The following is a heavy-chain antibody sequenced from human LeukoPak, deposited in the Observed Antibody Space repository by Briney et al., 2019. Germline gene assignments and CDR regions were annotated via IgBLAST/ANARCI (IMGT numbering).Heavy chain of an antibody. J-gene: IGHJ5*02. CDR1: GFTFSTYA. D-gene: IGHD2-2*01. CDR3: AKDGWGGDCTSASCTNWFGP. V-gene: IGHV3-23*01. Sequence: GGSLRLSCAASGFTFSTYALTWVRQAPGKGLEWVSTIGGSGGVTYYADSVKGRFTISRDNSKNTLYLQMNSLRAEDTAVYYDAKDGWGGDCTSASCTNWFGPWGQGTLVTVSS. CDR2: IGGSGGVT.